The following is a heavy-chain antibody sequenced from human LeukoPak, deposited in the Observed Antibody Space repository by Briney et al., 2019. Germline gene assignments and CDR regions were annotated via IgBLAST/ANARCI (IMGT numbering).Heavy chain of an antibody. D-gene: IGHD3-10*01. CDR3: ARGLRGVHDAFDI. CDR1: GYTFTGYY. V-gene: IGHV1-18*04. J-gene: IGHJ3*02. CDR2: ISAYNGNT. Sequence: ASVKVSCKASGYTFTGYYMHWVRQAPGQGLEWMGWISAYNGNTNYAQKLQGRVTMTTDTSTSTAYMELRSLKSDDTAVYYCARGLRGVHDAFDIWGQGTMVTVSS.